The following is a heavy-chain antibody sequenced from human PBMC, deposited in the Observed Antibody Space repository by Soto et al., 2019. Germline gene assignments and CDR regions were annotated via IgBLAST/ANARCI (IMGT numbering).Heavy chain of an antibody. D-gene: IGHD2-2*01. CDR2: IYYSGST. Sequence: PSETLSLTCTVSGGSISSSSYYWGWIRQPPGKGLEWIGSIYYSGSTYYNPSLKSRVTISVDTSKNQFSLKLSSVTAADTAVYYCARERGSRGLDYWGQGTLVTVSS. J-gene: IGHJ4*02. V-gene: IGHV4-39*02. CDR3: ARERGSRGLDY. CDR1: GGSISSSSYY.